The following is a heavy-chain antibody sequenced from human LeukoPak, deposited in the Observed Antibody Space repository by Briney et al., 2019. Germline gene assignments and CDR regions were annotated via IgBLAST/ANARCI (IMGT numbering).Heavy chain of an antibody. CDR2: IKQAGNEK. Sequence: GGSLRLSCAASGFTFSRYWMSWVRQAPGKGLEWLANIKQAGNEKYYVDSLKGRFIISRDNAKNSLYLQMNSLRAEDTAVYYCAREGQTVGAALPHYFDYWGQGALVTVSS. V-gene: IGHV3-7*03. CDR3: AREGQTVGAALPHYFDY. J-gene: IGHJ4*02. CDR1: GFTFSRYW. D-gene: IGHD1-26*01.